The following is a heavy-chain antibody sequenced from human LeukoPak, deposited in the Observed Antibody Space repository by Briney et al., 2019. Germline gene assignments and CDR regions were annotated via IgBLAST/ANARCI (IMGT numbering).Heavy chain of an antibody. J-gene: IGHJ3*02. CDR3: ARLRRMVVTSSAPADAFDI. D-gene: IGHD4-23*01. CDR1: GYSFTSYW. Sequence: GESLKISCKGSGYSFTSYWIGWVRQMPGKGLEWMGIIYPGDSDTRYSPSFQGQVTISAGKSISTAYLQWSSLKASDTAMYYCARLRRMVVTSSAPADAFDIWGQGTMVTVSS. CDR2: IYPGDSDT. V-gene: IGHV5-51*01.